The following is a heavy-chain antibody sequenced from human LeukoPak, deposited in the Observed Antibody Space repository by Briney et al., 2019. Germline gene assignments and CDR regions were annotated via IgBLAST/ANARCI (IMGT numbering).Heavy chain of an antibody. Sequence: SETLSLTCTVSGGSISSYYRSWIRQPPGKGLEWIGYIYYSGSTNYNPSLKSRVTISVDTSKNQFSLKLSSVTAADTAVYYCARVEGFSGWFWFDPWGQGTLVTVSS. CDR1: GGSISSYY. D-gene: IGHD6-19*01. CDR3: ARVEGFSGWFWFDP. J-gene: IGHJ5*02. CDR2: IYYSGST. V-gene: IGHV4-59*01.